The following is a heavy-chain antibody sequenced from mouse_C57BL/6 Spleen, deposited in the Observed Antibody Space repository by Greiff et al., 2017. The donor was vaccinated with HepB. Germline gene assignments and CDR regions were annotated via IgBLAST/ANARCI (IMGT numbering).Heavy chain of an antibody. Sequence: VLLQQSGAELVKPGASVKISCIASGYAFSSYWMNWVKQRPGKGLEWIGQIYPGDGDTNYNGKFKGKSTLTADKSSSTAYMQLSSLTSEDSAVYFCARYLGLRRGFAYWGQGTLVTVSA. CDR1: GYAFSSYW. J-gene: IGHJ3*01. V-gene: IGHV1-80*01. CDR2: IYPGDGDT. D-gene: IGHD2-4*01. CDR3: ARYLGLRRGFAY.